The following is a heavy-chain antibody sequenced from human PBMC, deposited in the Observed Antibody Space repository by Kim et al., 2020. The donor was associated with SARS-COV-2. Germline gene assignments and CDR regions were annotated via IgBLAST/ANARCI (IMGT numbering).Heavy chain of an antibody. Sequence: GGSLRLSCVVSGFTLSSHWMHWVRQVPGKGLAWVSRLSTDGSSTAYADSVKGRFSISRDNAKNTLYLQMNSLRAEDTAVYYYARGWAFDIWGQGTMVTVSS. CDR3: ARGWAFDI. CDR2: LSTDGSST. J-gene: IGHJ3*02. D-gene: IGHD2-15*01. CDR1: GFTLSSHW. V-gene: IGHV3-74*01.